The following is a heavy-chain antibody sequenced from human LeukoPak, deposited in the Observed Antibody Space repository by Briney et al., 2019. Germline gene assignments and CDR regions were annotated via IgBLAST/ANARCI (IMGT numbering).Heavy chain of an antibody. J-gene: IGHJ3*02. CDR1: GYSFTSYW. CDR3: ARPPKSSSDAFDI. D-gene: IGHD6-6*01. CDR2: IYPGDSDT. Sequence: GESLKISCKGSGYSFTSYWIGWVRQMPGKGLEWMGIIYPGDSDTRYIPSFQGQVTISADKSISTAYLQWSSLKASDTAMYYCARPPKSSSDAFDIWGQGTMVTVSS. V-gene: IGHV5-51*01.